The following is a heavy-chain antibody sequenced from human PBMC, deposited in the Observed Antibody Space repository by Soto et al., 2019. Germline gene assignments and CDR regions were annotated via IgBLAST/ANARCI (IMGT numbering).Heavy chain of an antibody. CDR1: GGTISSYA. Sequence: AASVKVFCKASGGTISSYAISWVRQAPGQGLEWMGGIIPIFGTANYAQKFQGRVTATADESTSTAYMDLTSLRSEDTAVYYCARGKYNYGKDYYYGMDVWGQGTTDTDSS. CDR2: IIPIFGTA. J-gene: IGHJ6*02. V-gene: IGHV1-69*13. CDR3: ARGKYNYGKDYYYGMDV. D-gene: IGHD5-18*01.